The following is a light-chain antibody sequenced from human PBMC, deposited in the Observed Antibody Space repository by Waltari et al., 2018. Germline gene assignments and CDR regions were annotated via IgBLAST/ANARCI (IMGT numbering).Light chain of an antibody. J-gene: IGKJ2*01. Sequence: EIVMTQSPATLSVSPGERATPPCRASQSVSSKLAWYQQKPGQAPRLLIYHASTRATGIPARFSGSGSGTEFTLTISSLQSGDFAVYYCQHYNNGGKAFGQGTKLEIK. CDR3: QHYNNGGKA. V-gene: IGKV3-15*01. CDR2: HAS. CDR1: QSVSSK.